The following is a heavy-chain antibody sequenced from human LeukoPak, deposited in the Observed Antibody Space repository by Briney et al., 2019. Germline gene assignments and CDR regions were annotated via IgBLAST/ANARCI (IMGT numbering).Heavy chain of an antibody. CDR2: IRYDGSNK. CDR1: GFTFSSYG. V-gene: IGHV3-30*02. D-gene: IGHD3-22*01. J-gene: IGHJ3*02. CDR3: ARTSYYYDSSGHIDAFDI. Sequence: GGSLRLSCAASGFTFSSYGMHWVRQAPGKGLEWVAFIRYDGSNKYYADSVKGRFTISRDNAKNSLYLQMNSLRAEDTAVYYCARTSYYYDSSGHIDAFDIWGQGTMVTVSS.